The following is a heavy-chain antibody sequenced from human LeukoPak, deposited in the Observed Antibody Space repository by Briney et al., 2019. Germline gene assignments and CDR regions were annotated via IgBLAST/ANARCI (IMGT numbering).Heavy chain of an antibody. V-gene: IGHV3-66*01. Sequence: GGSLRLSCAATGFTVSSNYMSWVRQAPGKGLEWVSVIYSGGSTYYADSVKGRFTISRDNSKNTLYLQMNSLRAEDTAVYYCARGLGGPYGEFDYWGQGTLVTVSS. CDR2: IYSGGST. J-gene: IGHJ4*02. CDR3: ARGLGGPYGEFDY. CDR1: GFTVSSNY. D-gene: IGHD2-15*01.